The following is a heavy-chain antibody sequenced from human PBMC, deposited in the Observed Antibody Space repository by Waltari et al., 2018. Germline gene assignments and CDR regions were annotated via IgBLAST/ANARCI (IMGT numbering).Heavy chain of an antibody. CDR2: IYTSGRT. V-gene: IGHV4-4*09. J-gene: IGHJ4*02. D-gene: IGHD6-13*01. CDR3: ARHGEAALVSPFDY. Sequence: QVQLQESGPGLVKPSETLSLTCTVSGGSISSYYWSWIRQPPGKGLEWIGYIYTSGRTNYNPTLKSRVTSSVDTSKNQFSLKLSSVTAADTAVYYCARHGEAALVSPFDYWGQGTLVTVSS. CDR1: GGSISSYY.